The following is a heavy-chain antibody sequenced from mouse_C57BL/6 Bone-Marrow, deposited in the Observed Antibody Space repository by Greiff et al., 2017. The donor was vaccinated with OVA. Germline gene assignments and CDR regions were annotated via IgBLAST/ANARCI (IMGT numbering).Heavy chain of an antibody. CDR3: ARGFYGNYDY. CDR1: GFTFSSYG. CDR2: ISSGGSYT. Sequence: EVMLVESGGDLVKPGGSLKLSCAASGFTFSSYGMSWVRQTPDKRLEWVATISSGGSYTYYPDSVKGRFTISRDNARNTLYLQMSSLKSEDTAMYYCARGFYGNYDYWGQGTTLTVSS. D-gene: IGHD2-1*01. V-gene: IGHV5-6*02. J-gene: IGHJ2*01.